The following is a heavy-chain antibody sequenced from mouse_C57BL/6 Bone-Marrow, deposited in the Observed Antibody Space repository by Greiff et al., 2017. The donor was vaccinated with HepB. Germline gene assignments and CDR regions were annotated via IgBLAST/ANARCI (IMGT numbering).Heavy chain of an antibody. CDR2: IRSKSNNYAT. V-gene: IGHV10-1*01. CDR1: RFSFNTYA. J-gene: IGHJ4*01. Sequence: EVKLMESGGGLVQPKGSLKLSCAASRFSFNTYAMNWVRQAPGKGLEWVARIRSKSNNYATYYADSVKDRFTISRDDSESMLYLQMNNLKTEDTAMYYCVSSSLLFYAMDYWGQGTSVTVSS. D-gene: IGHD2-10*01. CDR3: VSSSLLFYAMDY.